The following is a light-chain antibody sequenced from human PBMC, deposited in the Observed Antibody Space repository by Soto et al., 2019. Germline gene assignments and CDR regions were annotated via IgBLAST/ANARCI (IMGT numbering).Light chain of an antibody. CDR2: GAS. Sequence: PGERATLSCMTSQSVSSSYLAWYQQKPGQAPRLLIYGASSRATGIPDRFSGSGSGTDFTLTISRLAPEDCEVYYCQQYGSSPRTFGQGTKVDIK. CDR1: QSVSSSY. V-gene: IGKV3-20*01. J-gene: IGKJ1*01. CDR3: QQYGSSPRT.